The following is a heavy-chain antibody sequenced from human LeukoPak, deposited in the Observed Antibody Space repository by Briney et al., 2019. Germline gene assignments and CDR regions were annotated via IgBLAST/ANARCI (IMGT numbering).Heavy chain of an antibody. V-gene: IGHV3-7*01. Sequence: GGSLRLSCAASGFTFSSYWMSWVRQAPGKGLEWVANIKQDGSEKYYVDSVKGRFTTSRDNAKNSLYLQMNSLRAEDTAVYYCARGSPDWSGSHYYGMDVWGQGTTVTVSS. CDR1: GFTFSSYW. CDR2: IKQDGSEK. D-gene: IGHD3-3*01. CDR3: ARGSPDWSGSHYYGMDV. J-gene: IGHJ6*02.